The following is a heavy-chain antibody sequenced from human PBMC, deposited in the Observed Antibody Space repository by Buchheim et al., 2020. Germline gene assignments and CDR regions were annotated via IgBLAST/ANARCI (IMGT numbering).Heavy chain of an antibody. CDR3: AKAGVRFLEWLYLDY. CDR2: ISYDGSDK. Sequence: QVQLVESGGGVVQPGRSLRLSCAASGFTFSSYGMHWVRQAPGKGLEWVAVISYDGSDKYYADSVKGRFTISRDNSKNTLYLQMNSLRAEDTAVYYSAKAGVRFLEWLYLDYWGQGTL. D-gene: IGHD3-3*01. V-gene: IGHV3-30*18. J-gene: IGHJ4*02. CDR1: GFTFSSYG.